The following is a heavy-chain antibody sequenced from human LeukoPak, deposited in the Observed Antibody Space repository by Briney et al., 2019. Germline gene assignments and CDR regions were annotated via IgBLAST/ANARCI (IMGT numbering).Heavy chain of an antibody. Sequence: PSETLSLTCTVSGGSISSYYWSWIRQPPGKGLEWIGYIYYSGSTNYSPSLKSRVTISVDTSKNQFSLKLSSVTAADTAVYYCARREYSYGSVNWFDPWGQGTLVTVSS. V-gene: IGHV4-59*08. CDR3: ARREYSYGSVNWFDP. CDR2: IYYSGST. J-gene: IGHJ5*02. D-gene: IGHD5-18*01. CDR1: GGSISSYY.